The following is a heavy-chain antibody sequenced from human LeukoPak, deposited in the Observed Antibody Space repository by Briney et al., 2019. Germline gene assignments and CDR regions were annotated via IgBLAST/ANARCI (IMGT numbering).Heavy chain of an antibody. V-gene: IGHV3-23*01. Sequence: GGSLRLSCAASGFTFSSYAMSWVRQAPGKGLEWVSAISGSGGSTYYADSVKGRFTISRDNSKNTLYLQMNSLRAEDTAVYYCAKDPRVGSSWTDDAFDIWGQGTMVTVSS. CDR3: AKDPRVGSSWTDDAFDI. CDR2: ISGSGGST. J-gene: IGHJ3*02. CDR1: GFTFSSYA. D-gene: IGHD6-13*01.